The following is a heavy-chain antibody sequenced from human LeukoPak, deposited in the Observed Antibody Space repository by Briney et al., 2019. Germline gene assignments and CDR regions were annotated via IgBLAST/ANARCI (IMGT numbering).Heavy chain of an antibody. CDR2: IYSGGGT. CDR3: AREVFYYYYGMDV. V-gene: IGHV3-66*01. J-gene: IGHJ6*02. CDR1: GFTVSSNY. Sequence: GGSLRLSCAASGFTVSSNYMNWVRQAPEKGLEWVSVIYSGGGTYYADSVKGRFTISRDNSKNTLYLQMNSLRAEDTAVYYCAREVFYYYYGMDVWGQGTTVTVSS.